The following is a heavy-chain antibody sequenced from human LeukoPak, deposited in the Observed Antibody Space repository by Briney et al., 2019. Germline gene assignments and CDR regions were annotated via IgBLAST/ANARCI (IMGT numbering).Heavy chain of an antibody. CDR2: IYYSGST. CDR1: GGSISSYY. Sequence: PSETLSLTSTVSGGSISSYYWSWIRQPPGKGLEWIGYIYYSGSTNYNPSLKSRVTISVDTSKNQFSLKLSSVTAADTAVCYCARVMSNWFDPWGQGTLVTVSS. V-gene: IGHV4-59*01. J-gene: IGHJ5*02. D-gene: IGHD3-16*01. CDR3: ARVMSNWFDP.